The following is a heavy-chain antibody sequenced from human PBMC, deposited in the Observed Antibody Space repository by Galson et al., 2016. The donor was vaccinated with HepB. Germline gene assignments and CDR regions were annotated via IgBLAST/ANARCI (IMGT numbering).Heavy chain of an antibody. CDR3: ARGHETGSYLIDH. CDR1: GYSFTSHS. CDR2: INDANGDT. D-gene: IGHD1-26*01. Sequence: SVKVSCKASGYSFTSHSMHWMRQAPGHRLEWMGWINDANGDTKYSQNLQGRVTISRDASASTDYMELNSLRSEDTAVYFCARGHETGSYLIDHWGQGTLVTVSS. J-gene: IGHJ4*02. V-gene: IGHV1-3*01.